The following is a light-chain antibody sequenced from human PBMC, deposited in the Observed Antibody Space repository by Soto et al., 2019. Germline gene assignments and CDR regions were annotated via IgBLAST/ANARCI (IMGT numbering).Light chain of an antibody. J-gene: IGLJ1*01. Sequence: QSALTQHPSVSGSPGQSVTISCTGTSSDVGGYDYVSWYQQHPGKAPKLLIYDVTKRPSGVPDRFSGSKSGNTASLTISGLQAEDEADFFCCSYGGSFPYVFGTGTKVTVL. CDR3: CSYGGSFPYV. CDR2: DVT. V-gene: IGLV2-11*01. CDR1: SSDVGGYDY.